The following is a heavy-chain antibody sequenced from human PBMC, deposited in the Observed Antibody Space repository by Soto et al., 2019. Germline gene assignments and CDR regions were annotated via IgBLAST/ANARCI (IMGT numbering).Heavy chain of an antibody. V-gene: IGHV4-31*03. CDR3: AMLRDYGDLT. D-gene: IGHD4-17*01. Sequence: PSETKSVTSTVADGYIRSGGCYWSWIRQHPGKGLEWIGYIYYSGSTYYNPSLKSRVTISVDTSKNQFSLKLSSVTAADTAVYYCAMLRDYGDLTWGQGTLVTVSS. CDR1: DGYIRSGGCY. CDR2: IYYSGST. J-gene: IGHJ4*02.